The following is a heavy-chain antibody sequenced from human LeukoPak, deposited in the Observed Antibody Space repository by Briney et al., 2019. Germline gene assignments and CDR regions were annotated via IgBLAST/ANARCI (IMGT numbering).Heavy chain of an antibody. V-gene: IGHV3-72*01. CDR3: AKGRHIVVVADAFDI. D-gene: IGHD2-21*01. CDR2: TRKKANSYTT. Sequence: GGSLRLSCAASGYTFSDHYMDWVRQAPGKGLEWVGRTRKKANSYTTEYAASVKGRFTISRDDPKNSLYLQMNSLKTEDTAVYYCAKGRHIVVVADAFDIWGQGTMVTVSS. CDR1: GYTFSDHY. J-gene: IGHJ3*02.